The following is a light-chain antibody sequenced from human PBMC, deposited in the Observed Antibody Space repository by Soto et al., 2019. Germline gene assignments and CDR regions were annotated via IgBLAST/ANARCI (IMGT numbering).Light chain of an antibody. J-gene: IGLJ2*01. Sequence: QSALTQPASVSGSPGQSITISCTGTSSDVGGYNHVSWYQHHPGKAPKLMIYGVSNRPSGVSSRFSGSKSGNTASLTISGLQAEDEADYYCSSSTLSTTLIFGGGTKLTVL. V-gene: IGLV2-14*03. CDR1: SSDVGGYNH. CDR2: GVS. CDR3: SSSTLSTTLI.